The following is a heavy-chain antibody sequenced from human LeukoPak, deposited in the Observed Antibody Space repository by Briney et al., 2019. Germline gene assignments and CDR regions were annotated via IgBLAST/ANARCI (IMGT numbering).Heavy chain of an antibody. CDR1: GFTFSSYW. CDR2: SNSDGSST. CDR3: AREGVGTTTPDY. V-gene: IGHV3-74*01. D-gene: IGHD1-26*01. J-gene: IGHJ4*02. Sequence: GGSLRLSCAASGFTFSSYWMHWVRQAPGKGLVWVSRSNSDGSSTNYADSVKGRFTISRDNAKNTLYLQMNSLRAEDTAVYYCAREGVGTTTPDYWGQGTLVTVSS.